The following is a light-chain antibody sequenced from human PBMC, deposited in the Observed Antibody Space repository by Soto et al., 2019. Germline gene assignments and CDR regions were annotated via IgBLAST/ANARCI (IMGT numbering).Light chain of an antibody. CDR1: SSDVGTYKY. J-gene: IGLJ1*01. CDR3: TSYISSSTPYV. CDR2: EVS. Sequence: QSVLTQPASVSGSPGQSITISCTGTSSDVGTYKYVSWYQQHPGKAPKILIYEVSNRPSGVSNRFSASKSGNTASLTISGLQAEDEADYFCTSYISSSTPYVFGTGTKVTVL. V-gene: IGLV2-14*01.